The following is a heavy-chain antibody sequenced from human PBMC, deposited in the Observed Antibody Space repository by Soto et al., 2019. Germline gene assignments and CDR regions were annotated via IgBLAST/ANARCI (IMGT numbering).Heavy chain of an antibody. D-gene: IGHD6-13*01. CDR1: GYTFPNFW. Sequence: PGESLKISCQCSGYTFPNFWIVWVRQLPGKGLEWMGIIYPGDHETRYSPSFHGKVTISADKSINTAYLQWNSLEASDTAFYFCARSPRSSPYFDFWGQGALVTVSS. V-gene: IGHV5-51*01. J-gene: IGHJ4*02. CDR2: IYPGDHET. CDR3: ARSPRSSPYFDF.